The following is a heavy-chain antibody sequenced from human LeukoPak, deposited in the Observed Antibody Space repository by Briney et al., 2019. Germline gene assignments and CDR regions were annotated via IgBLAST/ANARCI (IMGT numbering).Heavy chain of an antibody. Sequence: SQTLSLTCTVSGGSISSGSYYWSWIRQPPGKGLEWIGYIYYSGSTNYNPSLKSRVTISVDTSKNQFSLKLSSVTAADTAVYYCARTTGRIVVVPAAIERVGYYYYMDVWGKGTTVTVSS. D-gene: IGHD2-2*02. CDR3: ARTTGRIVVVPAAIERVGYYYYMDV. V-gene: IGHV4-61*01. J-gene: IGHJ6*03. CDR1: GGSISSGSYY. CDR2: IYYSGST.